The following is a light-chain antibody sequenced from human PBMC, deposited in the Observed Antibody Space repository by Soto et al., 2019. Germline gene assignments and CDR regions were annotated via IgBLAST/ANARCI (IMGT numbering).Light chain of an antibody. CDR2: VXX. V-gene: IGLV2-11*01. Sequence: QSALTQPRSVSGSPGQSVTISCTGTSSDVGGYNYVSWYQQHPGKAPKLMIYVXXXRPXGVXDRXSGSKSGNTASLTISGLQAEDEXDYYCCSYAGSYTHYVFGTGTKLTVL. CDR3: CSYAGSYTHYV. J-gene: IGLJ1*01. CDR1: SSDVGGYNY.